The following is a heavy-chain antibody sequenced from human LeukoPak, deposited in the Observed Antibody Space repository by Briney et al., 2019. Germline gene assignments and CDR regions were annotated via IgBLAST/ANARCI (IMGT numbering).Heavy chain of an antibody. J-gene: IGHJ5*02. CDR2: IHYIGTT. CDR1: GGPISTYY. Sequence: SETLSLTCTVSGGPISTYYWSWIRQPPGKGLEWIGYIHYIGTTNYNPSLKSRVTMSVDTSKNQFSLKLSSVTAADTAVYFCARHLGGGNSANWFDPWGQGTLVTVSS. V-gene: IGHV4-59*08. CDR3: ARHLGGGNSANWFDP. D-gene: IGHD4-23*01.